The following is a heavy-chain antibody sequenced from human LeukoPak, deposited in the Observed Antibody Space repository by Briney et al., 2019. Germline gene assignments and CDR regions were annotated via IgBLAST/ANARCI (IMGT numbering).Heavy chain of an antibody. J-gene: IGHJ4*02. V-gene: IGHV3-7*01. D-gene: IGHD1-14*01. CDR3: TRDRSRAEDD. Sequence: PGGALRLSCAASGFTFSGHWMSWVRQAPGKGLEWVAKINQGGSDKYYVESVKGRFTISRDNANNLLYLQMNSLRGEDTAVYYCTRDRSRAEDDWGQGTLVTVSS. CDR1: GFTFSGHW. CDR2: INQGGSDK.